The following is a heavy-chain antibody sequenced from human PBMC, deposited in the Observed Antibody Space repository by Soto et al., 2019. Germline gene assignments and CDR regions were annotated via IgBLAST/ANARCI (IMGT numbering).Heavy chain of an antibody. CDR1: GESISSSSYY. CDR3: ARQRTTVVTQAYFDY. J-gene: IGHJ4*02. D-gene: IGHD2-21*02. CDR2: IYHSGRT. Sequence: PSETLSLTCIVSGESISSSSYYWCWIRHPPGKGLEWIGSIYHSGRTYYNPSLKSRVSISIDTSKNQFSLKLSSVTAADTALYYCARQRTTVVTQAYFDYWGQGALVTVSS. V-gene: IGHV4-39*01.